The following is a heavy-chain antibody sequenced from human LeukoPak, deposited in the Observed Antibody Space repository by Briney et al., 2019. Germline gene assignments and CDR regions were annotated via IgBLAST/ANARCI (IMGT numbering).Heavy chain of an antibody. D-gene: IGHD3-10*01. CDR1: GFTFSTYG. CDR2: IRYDGSNK. Sequence: GGSLRLSCAASGFTFSTYGMHWVRQAPGKGLEWVAFIRYDGSNKYYADSVKGRFTISRDNSKNTLYLQMTTLRVEDTALYYCTKDYYYGSGSDHWGQGTLVTVSS. CDR3: TKDYYYGSGSDH. V-gene: IGHV3-30*02. J-gene: IGHJ4*02.